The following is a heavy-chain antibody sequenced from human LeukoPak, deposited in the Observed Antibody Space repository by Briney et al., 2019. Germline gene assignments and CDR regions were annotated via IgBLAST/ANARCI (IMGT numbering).Heavy chain of an antibody. CDR3: ARGGAGNSVDDAYDI. D-gene: IGHD2/OR15-2a*01. Sequence: PGGSLRLSCAASGFTFSNYDMHWVRQVPGKGLEWVSSIGTIGDTYYPGSVKGRFTISREHAKNSLYLQMNSLRAGDTAVYYCARGGAGNSVDDAYDIWGQGTMVTVSA. CDR1: GFTFSNYD. J-gene: IGHJ3*02. V-gene: IGHV3-13*01. CDR2: IGTIGDT.